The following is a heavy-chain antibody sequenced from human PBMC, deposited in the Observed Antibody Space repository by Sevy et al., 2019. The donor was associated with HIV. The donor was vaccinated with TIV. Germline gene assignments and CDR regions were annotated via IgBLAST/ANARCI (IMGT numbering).Heavy chain of an antibody. Sequence: GGSLRLSCAASAFTFSRYWMGWVRQAPGKGLEWVANIKQDGSQKYYVDSVKGRFTISRDNAKNSLYLQMNSLRAEDTAVYYCARDSGNYYFYYWGQGALVTVSS. CDR3: ARDSGNYYFYY. V-gene: IGHV3-7*01. CDR2: IKQDGSQK. J-gene: IGHJ4*02. D-gene: IGHD1-26*01. CDR1: AFTFSRYW.